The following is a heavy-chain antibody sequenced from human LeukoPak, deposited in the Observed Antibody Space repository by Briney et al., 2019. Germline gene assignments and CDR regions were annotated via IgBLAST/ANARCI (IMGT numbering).Heavy chain of an antibody. Sequence: PSETLSLTCAVYGGSFSGYYWSWIRQPPGKGLEWIGEINHSGSTNYNPSLKSRVTISVDTSKNQFSLKLSSVTAADTPVYYCARGSNYDYVWGRTNWFDPWGQGTLVTVSS. D-gene: IGHD3-16*01. CDR2: INHSGST. CDR1: GGSFSGYY. V-gene: IGHV4-34*01. CDR3: ARGSNYDYVWGRTNWFDP. J-gene: IGHJ5*02.